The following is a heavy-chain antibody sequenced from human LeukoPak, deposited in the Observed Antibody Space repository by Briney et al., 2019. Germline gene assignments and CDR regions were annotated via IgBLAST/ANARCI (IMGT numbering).Heavy chain of an antibody. CDR2: IYYSGST. J-gene: IGHJ4*02. D-gene: IGHD2-2*01. CDR1: GGSISSYY. V-gene: IGHV4-59*01. CDR3: ARGGEYQLPPAAYFDY. Sequence: PSETLSLTCTVSGGSISSYYWSWIRQPPGKGLEWMGYIYYSGSTNYNPSLKSRVTISVDTSKNQFSLKLSSVTAADTAVYYCARGGEYQLPPAAYFDYWGQGTLVTVSS.